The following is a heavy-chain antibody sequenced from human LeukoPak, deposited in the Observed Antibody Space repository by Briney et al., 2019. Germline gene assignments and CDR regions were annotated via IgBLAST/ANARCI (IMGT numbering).Heavy chain of an antibody. CDR3: AKDPVGGVIVYYFDY. CDR2: ISYDGSNK. CDR1: GFTFSSYG. V-gene: IGHV3-30*18. J-gene: IGHJ4*02. Sequence: PGGSLRLSCAASGFTFSSYGMHWVRQAPGKGLEWVAVISYDGSNKYYADSVKGRFTISRGNSKNTLYLQMNSLRAEDTAVYYCAKDPVGGVIVYYFDYWGQGTLVTVSS. D-gene: IGHD3-16*02.